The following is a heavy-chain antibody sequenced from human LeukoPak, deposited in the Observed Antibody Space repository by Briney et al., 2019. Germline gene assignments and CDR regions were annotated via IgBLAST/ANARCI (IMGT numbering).Heavy chain of an antibody. D-gene: IGHD3-9*01. J-gene: IGHJ4*02. V-gene: IGHV3-23*01. CDR1: GFTFSSYA. Sequence: GGSLRLSCAASGFTFSSYAMSWVRQAPGKGLEWVSAISGSGGSTYYADSVKGRFTISRDNSKNTLYLQTNSLRAEDTAVYYCAKAYPHYDILTGSDYWGQGTLVTVSS. CDR2: ISGSGGST. CDR3: AKAYPHYDILTGSDY.